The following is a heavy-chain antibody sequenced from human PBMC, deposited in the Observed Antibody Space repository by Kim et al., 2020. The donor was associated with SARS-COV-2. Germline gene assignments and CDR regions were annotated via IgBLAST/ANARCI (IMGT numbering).Heavy chain of an antibody. D-gene: IGHD3-22*01. CDR3: ARADYYDSSGSYY. CDR1: GYSFSSGYY. J-gene: IGHJ4*02. Sequence: SETLSLTCTVSGYSFSSGYYWGWIRQPPGKGQEWVGSIYHSGSTYYNPSLKSRVTISEDTTKNQFFLMLTSVAAADTAVYYCARADYYDSSGSYYWGQGTLVTVSS. V-gene: IGHV4-38-2*02. CDR2: IYHSGST.